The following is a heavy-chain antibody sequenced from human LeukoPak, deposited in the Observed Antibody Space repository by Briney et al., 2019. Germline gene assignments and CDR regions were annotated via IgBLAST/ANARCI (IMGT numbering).Heavy chain of an antibody. J-gene: IGHJ3*02. Sequence: SETLSLTCTVSGYSISSSYWSWIRQPPGKGLEWIGYIYSSGSTDYTPSLKSRVSISVDTSKNQFSLNLSSVTAADTAVYYCARYKRRAFDIWGQGTMVIVSS. D-gene: IGHD1-1*01. CDR2: IYSSGST. CDR3: ARYKRRAFDI. CDR1: GYSISSSY. V-gene: IGHV4-59*01.